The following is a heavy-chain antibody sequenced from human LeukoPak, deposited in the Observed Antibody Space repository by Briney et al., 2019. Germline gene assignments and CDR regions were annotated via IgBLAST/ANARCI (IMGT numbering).Heavy chain of an antibody. D-gene: IGHD6-13*01. V-gene: IGHV4-59*01. Sequence: PSETLSLTCTVSGGSISSYYWSWIRQPPGKGLEWIGYIYYSGSTNYNPSLKSRVTTSVDTSKNQFSLKLSSVTAADTAVYYCARGSSSWYPDYYYYYMDVWGKGTTVTVSS. CDR3: ARGSSSWYPDYYYYYMDV. CDR1: GGSISSYY. J-gene: IGHJ6*03. CDR2: IYYSGST.